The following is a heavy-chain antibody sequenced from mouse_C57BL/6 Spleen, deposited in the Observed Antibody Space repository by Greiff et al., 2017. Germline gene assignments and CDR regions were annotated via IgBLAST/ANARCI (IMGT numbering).Heavy chain of an antibody. CDR2: INPGSGGT. J-gene: IGHJ2*01. Sequence: VQLQQSGAELVRPGTSAKVSCKASGYAFTNYLIEWVKQRPGQGLEWIGVINPGSGGTNYNEKFKGKATLTADKSSSTAYMQLSSLTSEDSAVYFCARGNYYGSSLDYWGQGTTLTVSS. CDR3: ARGNYYGSSLDY. CDR1: GYAFTNYL. V-gene: IGHV1-54*01. D-gene: IGHD1-1*01.